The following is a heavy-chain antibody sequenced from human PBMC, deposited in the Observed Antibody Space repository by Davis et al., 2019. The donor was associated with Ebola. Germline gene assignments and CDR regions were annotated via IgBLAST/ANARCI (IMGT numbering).Heavy chain of an antibody. Sequence: PGGSLRLSCAASGFTFSSYAMRWVRQAPGKGLEWVSTISSSGGSTYYADSVKGRFTISRDNARNSFYLQMNSLRVEDTAVYYCARDNYWKLDYWGQGILVTVSS. J-gene: IGHJ4*02. V-gene: IGHV3-23*01. D-gene: IGHD4-11*01. CDR2: ISSSGGST. CDR3: ARDNYWKLDY. CDR1: GFTFSSYA.